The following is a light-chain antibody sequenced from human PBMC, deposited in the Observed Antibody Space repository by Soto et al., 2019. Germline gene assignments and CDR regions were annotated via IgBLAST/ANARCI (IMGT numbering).Light chain of an antibody. CDR2: KAS. J-gene: IGKJ2*01. V-gene: IGKV1-5*03. Sequence: DIQMTQSPSTLSASVGDRVTITCWASQSISSWLAWYQQKPRKAPKLLIYKASSLESGVPSRFSGSGSGTEFTLTISSLQPDDFATYYCQQYNSYPYTFGQGTKLEIK. CDR3: QQYNSYPYT. CDR1: QSISSW.